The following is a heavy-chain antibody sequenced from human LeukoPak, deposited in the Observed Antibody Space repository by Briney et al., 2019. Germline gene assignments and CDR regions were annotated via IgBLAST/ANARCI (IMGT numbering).Heavy chain of an antibody. CDR1: GYTFTSYG. V-gene: IGHV1-3*01. CDR2: INAGNGNT. J-gene: IGHJ4*02. D-gene: IGHD3-3*01. CDR3: ARGHLEWPSPPFDY. Sequence: ASVKVSCKASGYTFTSYGISWVRQAPGQRLEWMGWINAGNGNTKYSQKFQGRVTITRDTSASTAYMELSSLRSEDTAVYYCARGHLEWPSPPFDYWGQGTLVTVSS.